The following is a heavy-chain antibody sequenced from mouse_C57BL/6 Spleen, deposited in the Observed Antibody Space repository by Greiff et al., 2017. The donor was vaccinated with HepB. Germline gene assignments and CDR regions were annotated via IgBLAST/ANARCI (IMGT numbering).Heavy chain of an antibody. CDR1: GYTFTSYW. CDR3: ARRGTTVVATRYFDV. V-gene: IGHV1-64*01. CDR2: IHPNSGST. J-gene: IGHJ1*03. D-gene: IGHD1-1*01. Sequence: QVQLQQPGAELVKPGASVKLSCKASGYTFTSYWMHWVKQRPGQGLEWIGMIHPNSGSTNYNEKFKSKATLTVDKSSSTAYMQLSSLTSEDSAVYYCARRGTTVVATRYFDVWGTGTTVTVSS.